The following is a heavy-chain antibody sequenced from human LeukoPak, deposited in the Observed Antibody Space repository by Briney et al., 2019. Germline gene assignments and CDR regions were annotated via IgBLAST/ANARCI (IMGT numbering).Heavy chain of an antibody. D-gene: IGHD2/OR15-2a*01. CDR2: ISYDGSNK. CDR1: GFTFSSYV. CDR3: ARDLRIFGPPDDY. Sequence: GESLKISCAVSGFTFSSYVMHWVRQAPGKGLEWVAVISYDGSNKYYADSVKGRFTISRDNSKNTLYLQMNSLRVEDTAVYYCARDLRIFGPPDDYWGQGTLVTVSS. V-gene: IGHV3-30-3*01. J-gene: IGHJ4*02.